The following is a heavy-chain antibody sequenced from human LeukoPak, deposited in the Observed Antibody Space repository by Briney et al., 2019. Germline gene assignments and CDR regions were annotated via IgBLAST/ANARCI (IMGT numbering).Heavy chain of an antibody. J-gene: IGHJ5*02. Sequence: GGSLRLSCVASGFTFSSYSMNWVRQAPGKGPEWISYVTSSSTIYYADSVKGRFTISRDNAKNSLYLQMNSLRDEDMAVYYCARGTSPFDPWGRGTLVTVSS. CDR1: GFTFSSYS. V-gene: IGHV3-48*02. CDR2: VTSSSTI. CDR3: ARGTSPFDP.